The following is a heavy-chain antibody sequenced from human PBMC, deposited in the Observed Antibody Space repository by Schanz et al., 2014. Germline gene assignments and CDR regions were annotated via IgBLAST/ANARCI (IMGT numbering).Heavy chain of an antibody. CDR3: ATDYSGGGCHI. CDR2: ISSDNNYA. J-gene: IGHJ3*02. Sequence: QVQLVESGGGLVKPGGSLRLSCVASGFTFSDYYMSWIRQAPGKGLEWVSYISSDNNYAYYADSVRGRFTLSRDNSKNTVYLQMNSLRAEDTALYFCATDYSGGGCHIWGQGTMVTVSS. CDR1: GFTFSDYY. V-gene: IGHV3-11*06. D-gene: IGHD6-19*01.